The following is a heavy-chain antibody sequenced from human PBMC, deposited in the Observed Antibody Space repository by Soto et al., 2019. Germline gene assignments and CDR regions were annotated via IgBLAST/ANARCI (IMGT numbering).Heavy chain of an antibody. J-gene: IGHJ4*01. Sequence: ASVKLSWKASGYPFANYYMHWVRQAPGQGLEWIGIINPSNGSTTSAQKFEGIVTLTRDTSTSTVYMDLSSLRSEDTAVYYCARGRFTTVTTWWYFDYGRHGALVTVSS. CDR2: INPSNGST. D-gene: IGHD4-17*01. CDR1: GYPFANYY. CDR3: ARGRFTTVTTWWYFDY. V-gene: IGHV1-46*01.